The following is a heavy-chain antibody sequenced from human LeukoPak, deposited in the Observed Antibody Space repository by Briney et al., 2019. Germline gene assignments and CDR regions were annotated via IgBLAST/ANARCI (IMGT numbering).Heavy chain of an antibody. CDR2: FHHRGST. CDR1: GYSISSGDY. V-gene: IGHV4-38-2*01. Sequence: SGTLSLTCGVSGYSISSGDYWGWVRQPPEKGLEWIGSFHHRGSTYYNTSLKSRLTIPVNTSKNQFSLKLTSVAAADTAVYYCARTSVNNGFDYWGQGILVTVSS. CDR3: ARTSVNNGFDY. D-gene: IGHD1-14*01. J-gene: IGHJ4*02.